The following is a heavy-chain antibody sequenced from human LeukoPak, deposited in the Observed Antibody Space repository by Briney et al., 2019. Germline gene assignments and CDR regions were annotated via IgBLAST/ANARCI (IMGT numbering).Heavy chain of an antibody. CDR3: AIHGVCSGGSCYPGGWFDP. CDR2: ISAYNGNT. CDR1: GYTFTSYG. J-gene: IGHJ5*02. V-gene: IGHV1-18*01. D-gene: IGHD2-15*01. Sequence: AASVKVSCKASGYTFTSYGISWVRQAPGQGLEWMGWISAYNGNTNYAQKLQGRVTTTTDTSTSTAYMELRSLRSDDTAVYYCAIHGVCSGGSCYPGGWFDPWGQGTLVTVSS.